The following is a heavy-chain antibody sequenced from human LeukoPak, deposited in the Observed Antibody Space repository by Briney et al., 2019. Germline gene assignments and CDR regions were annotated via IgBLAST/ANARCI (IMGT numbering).Heavy chain of an antibody. CDR2: IIPIVGTT. J-gene: IGHJ5*02. CDR3: ARPLWEPDYGDYHGLDP. D-gene: IGHD4-17*01. V-gene: IGHV1-69*13. CDR1: GGTFSSYA. Sequence: SVKVSCKASGGTFSSYAFSWVRQAPGQGLEWMGGIIPIVGTTNYAQMFQGRVTITADESTSTAYMELSSLRSEDTAVYYCARPLWEPDYGDYHGLDPWGQGTLVTVSS.